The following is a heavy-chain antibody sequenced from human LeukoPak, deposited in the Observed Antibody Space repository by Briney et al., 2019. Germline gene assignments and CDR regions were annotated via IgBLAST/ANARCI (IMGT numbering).Heavy chain of an antibody. CDR2: IWDDGSNK. CDR1: GFTFSSYG. V-gene: IGHV3-33*01. CDR3: ARDLSGYDWHYYFDY. D-gene: IGHD5-12*01. Sequence: GGSLRLSCAASGFTFSSYGMHWVRQAPGKGLEWVAVIWDDGSNKYYADSVKGRFTISRDNSKNTLYLQMNSLRAEDTAVYYCARDLSGYDWHYYFDYWGQGTLVTVSS. J-gene: IGHJ4*02.